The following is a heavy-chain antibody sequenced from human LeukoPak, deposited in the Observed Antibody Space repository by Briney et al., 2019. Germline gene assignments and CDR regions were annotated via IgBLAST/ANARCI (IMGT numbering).Heavy chain of an antibody. Sequence: PSETLSLTCTVSGGSISSYYWSWIRQPPGKGLEWIGYIYYSRSTNYNPSLKSRVTISVDTSKNQFSLKLSSVTAAGTAVYYCARLYLQEDYDILTGLQNWFDPWAREPWSPSPQ. D-gene: IGHD3-9*01. CDR1: GGSISSYY. J-gene: IGHJ5*02. CDR2: IYYSRST. CDR3: ARLYLQEDYDILTGLQNWFDP. V-gene: IGHV4-59*08.